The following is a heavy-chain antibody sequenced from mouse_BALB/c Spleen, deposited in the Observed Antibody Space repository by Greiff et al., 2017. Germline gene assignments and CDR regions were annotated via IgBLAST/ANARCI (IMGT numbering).Heavy chain of an antibody. CDR2: ISSGGSYT. J-gene: IGHJ3*01. D-gene: IGHD2-10*02. Sequence: EVKVVESGGGLVKPGGSLKLSCAASGFTFSSYAMSWVRQSPEKRLEWVAEISSGGSYTYYPGTVTGRFTISRDNAKNTLYLEMSSLRSEDTAMYYCARGPRGFAYWGQGTLVTVSA. CDR1: GFTFSSYA. CDR3: ARGPRGFAY. V-gene: IGHV5-9-4*01.